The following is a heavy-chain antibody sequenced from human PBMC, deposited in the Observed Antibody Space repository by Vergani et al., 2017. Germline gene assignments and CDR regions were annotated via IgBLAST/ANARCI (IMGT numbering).Heavy chain of an antibody. J-gene: IGHJ5*02. D-gene: IGHD3-9*01. V-gene: IGHV1-46*01. CDR1: GYTFTSYY. Sequence: QVQLVQSGAEVKKPGASVKVSCKASGYTFTSYYMHWVRQAPGQGLEWMGIINPSGGSTSYAQKFQGRVTMTRDTSTSTVYMELSSLRSEVTAVYYCARAYYDILTGYNNWFDPWGQGTLVTVSS. CDR2: INPSGGST. CDR3: ARAYYDILTGYNNWFDP.